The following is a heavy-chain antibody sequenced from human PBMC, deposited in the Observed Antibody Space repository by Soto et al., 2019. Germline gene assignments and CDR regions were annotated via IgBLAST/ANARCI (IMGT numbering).Heavy chain of an antibody. CDR2: IYHSGST. J-gene: IGHJ4*02. CDR3: AREGDYYDSSGYYPMSYFDY. Sequence: SETLSLTCAVSGGSISSSNWWSWVRQPPGKGLEWIGEIYHSGSTNYNPSLKSRVTISVDKSKNQFSLKLSSVTAADTAVYYCAREGDYYDSSGYYPMSYFDYWGQGTLVTVSS. D-gene: IGHD3-22*01. V-gene: IGHV4-4*02. CDR1: GGSISSSNW.